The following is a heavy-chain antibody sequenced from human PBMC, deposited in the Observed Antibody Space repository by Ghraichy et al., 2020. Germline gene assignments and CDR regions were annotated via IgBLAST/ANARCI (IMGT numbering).Heavy chain of an antibody. CDR1: GFTFSSYW. D-gene: IGHD6-19*01. CDR3: ARVFNSYSSGWYYYYYYYMDV. J-gene: IGHJ6*03. Sequence: GGSLRLSCAASGFTFSSYWMSWVRQAPGKGLEWVANIKQDGSEKYYVDSVKGRFTISRDNAKNSLYLQMNSLRAEDTAVYYCARVFNSYSSGWYYYYYYYMDVWGKGTTVTVSS. V-gene: IGHV3-7*01. CDR2: IKQDGSEK.